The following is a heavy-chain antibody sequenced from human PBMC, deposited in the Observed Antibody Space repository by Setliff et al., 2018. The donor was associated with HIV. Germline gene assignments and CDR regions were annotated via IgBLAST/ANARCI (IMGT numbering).Heavy chain of an antibody. CDR1: GGSISSYY. CDR2: IYSSGST. Sequence: SETRSLTCTVSGGSISSYYGSWIRQSAGKGLEWIGRIYSSGSTNYNPSLKSRVTMSVDTSKNQFSLRLSSVTAADTAVYYCAREVRVVLPAAASGNYYYYYMDVWGKGTTVTVSS. J-gene: IGHJ6*03. V-gene: IGHV4-4*07. CDR3: AREVRVVLPAAASGNYYYYYMDV. D-gene: IGHD2-2*01.